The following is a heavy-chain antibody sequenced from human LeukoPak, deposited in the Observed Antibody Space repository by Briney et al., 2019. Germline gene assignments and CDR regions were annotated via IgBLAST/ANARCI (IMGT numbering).Heavy chain of an antibody. J-gene: IGHJ4*02. D-gene: IGHD6-6*01. CDR3: ARGHSSSPNYFDY. CDR2: ISYDGSNK. Sequence: GGSLRLSCAPSGFTFSSYAMHWVRQAPGKGLEWVAVISYDGSNKYYADSVKGRFTISRDNSQNTLYLQMSSLRAEDTAVYYCARGHSSSPNYFDYWGQGSLVTVSS. CDR1: GFTFSSYA. V-gene: IGHV3-30*14.